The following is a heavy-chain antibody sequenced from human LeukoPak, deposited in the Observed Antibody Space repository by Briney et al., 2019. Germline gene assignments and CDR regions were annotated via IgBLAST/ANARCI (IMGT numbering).Heavy chain of an antibody. CDR1: GGSFSGYY. J-gene: IGHJ4*02. CDR3: AREGVGYYYDSSGYYPLDY. D-gene: IGHD3-22*01. V-gene: IGHV4-34*01. CDR2: INHSGST. Sequence: SETLSLTCAVYGGSFSGYYWSWIRQPPGKGLEWIGEINHSGSTNYNPSLKSRVTISVDTSKNQFSLKRSSVTAADTAVYYCAREGVGYYYDSSGYYPLDYWGQGTLVTVSS.